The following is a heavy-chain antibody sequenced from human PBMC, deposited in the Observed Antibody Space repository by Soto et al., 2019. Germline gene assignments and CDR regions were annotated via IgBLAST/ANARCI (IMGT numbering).Heavy chain of an antibody. CDR1: GYSFTSYW. CDR3: ARQESSSWGGRTYYYYYGMDV. Sequence: PGESLKISCKGSGYSFTSYWIGWVRQMPGKGLEWMGIIYPGDSDTRYSPSFQGQVTISAYKSISTAYLQWSSLKASDTAMYYCARQESSSWGGRTYYYYYGMDVWGQGTTVTVSS. CDR2: IYPGDSDT. D-gene: IGHD6-13*01. V-gene: IGHV5-51*01. J-gene: IGHJ6*02.